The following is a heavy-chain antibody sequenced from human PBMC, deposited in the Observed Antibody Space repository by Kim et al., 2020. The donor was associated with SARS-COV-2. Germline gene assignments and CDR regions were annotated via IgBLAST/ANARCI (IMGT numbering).Heavy chain of an antibody. D-gene: IGHD1-20*01. V-gene: IGHV3-23*01. CDR3: AKDRGTYKDYFDH. J-gene: IGHJ4*02. Sequence: YADSVEGRFTISRDNSRNTLNLQMDSLRVEDTAIYYCAKDRGTYKDYFDHWGQGTLVTVSS.